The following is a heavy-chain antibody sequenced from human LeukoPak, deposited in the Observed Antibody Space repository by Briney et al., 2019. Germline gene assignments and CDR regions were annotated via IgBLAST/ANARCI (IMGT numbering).Heavy chain of an antibody. CDR1: GGSISSSSYY. CDR2: IYYSGST. J-gene: IGHJ5*02. CDR3: ARLVVVPAAKRGWFDP. D-gene: IGHD2-2*01. V-gene: IGHV4-39*01. Sequence: SETLSLTCSVSGGSISSSSYYWGWIRQPPGKGLEWIGSIYYSGSTYYNPSLKSRVTISVDTSKNRFSLNLSSVTAADTAVYYCARLVVVPAAKRGWFDPWGQGTLVTVSS.